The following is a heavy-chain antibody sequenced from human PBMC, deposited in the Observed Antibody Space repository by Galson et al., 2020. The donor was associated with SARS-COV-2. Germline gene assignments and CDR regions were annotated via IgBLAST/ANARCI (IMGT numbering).Heavy chain of an antibody. J-gene: IGHJ5*02. CDR3: ARRFYSGSPGRFDP. V-gene: IGHV4-39*01. CDR2: IYYSGST. D-gene: IGHD1-26*01. Sequence: KGLEWIGTIYYSGSTFYNPSLKSRVTISVDTSKNQFSLKLSSVTAEETAVYYCARRFYSGSPGRFDPWGQGTLVTVSS.